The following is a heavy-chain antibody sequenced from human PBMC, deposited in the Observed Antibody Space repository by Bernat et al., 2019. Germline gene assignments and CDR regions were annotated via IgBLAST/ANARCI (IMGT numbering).Heavy chain of an antibody. CDR1: GFTFSSYA. V-gene: IGHV3-30-3*01. J-gene: IGHJ6*02. D-gene: IGHD3-10*01. CDR3: ARDRGAPTPWGYYYGMDV. CDR2: ISYDGSNK. Sequence: QVQLVESGGGVVQPGRSLRLSCAASGFTFSSYATHWVRQAPGKGLEWVAVISYDGSNKYYADSVKGRFTISRDNSKNTLYLQMNSLRAEDTAVYYCARDRGAPTPWGYYYGMDVWGQGTTVTVSS.